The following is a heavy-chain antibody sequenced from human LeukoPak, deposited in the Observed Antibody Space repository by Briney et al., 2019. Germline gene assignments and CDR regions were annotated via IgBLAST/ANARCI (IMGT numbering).Heavy chain of an antibody. D-gene: IGHD3-22*01. Sequence: TGGSLRLSCAASGFTFSSYGMHWVRQAPGKGLEWVAVISYDGSNKYYADSVKGRFTISRDNSKNTLYLQMNSLRAEDTAVYYCAKDYYDSSGYYYQSDAFDIWGQGTMVTVSS. CDR3: AKDYYDSSGYYYQSDAFDI. V-gene: IGHV3-30*18. CDR1: GFTFSSYG. CDR2: ISYDGSNK. J-gene: IGHJ3*02.